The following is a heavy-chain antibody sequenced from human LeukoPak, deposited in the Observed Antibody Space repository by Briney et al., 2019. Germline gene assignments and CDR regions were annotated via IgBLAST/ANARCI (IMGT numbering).Heavy chain of an antibody. Sequence: GASVEVSCKASGYTFTSYYMHWVRQAPGQGLEWMGIINPSGGSTSYAQKFQGRVTMTRDTSTSTVYMELSSLRSEDTAVYYCARESRKKYGSGSPGWFDPWGQGTLVTVSS. D-gene: IGHD3-10*01. CDR2: INPSGGST. J-gene: IGHJ5*02. CDR1: GYTFTSYY. V-gene: IGHV1-46*03. CDR3: ARESRKKYGSGSPGWFDP.